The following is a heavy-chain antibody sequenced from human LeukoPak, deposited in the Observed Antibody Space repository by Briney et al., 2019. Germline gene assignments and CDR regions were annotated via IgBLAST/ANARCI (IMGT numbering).Heavy chain of an antibody. CDR2: VSTGSNYI. D-gene: IGHD3-9*01. CDR1: GFTFSSYS. V-gene: IGHV3-21*01. Sequence: PGGSLRLSCAASGFTFSSYSMNWVRQAPGKGLEWVSSVSTGSNYIYYADSVKGRFTISRDNDKNSLYLQMNSLRAEDTAVYYCARRGLTGVDYWGQGTLVTVSS. CDR3: ARRGLTGVDY. J-gene: IGHJ4*02.